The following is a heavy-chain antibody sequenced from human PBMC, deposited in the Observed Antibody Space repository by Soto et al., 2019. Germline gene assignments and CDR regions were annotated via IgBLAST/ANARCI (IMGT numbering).Heavy chain of an antibody. CDR3: ANLAGR. CDR1: GFSLTTTGVG. V-gene: IGHV2-5*01. J-gene: IGHJ4*02. CDR2: IYWNDNK. Sequence: QITLKESGPTLVKPTQTLTLTCSFSGFSLTTTGVGVGWIRQPPGKALEWLALIYWNDNKRYSPSLKSRLTITKDTSKNQVVLTMTNMDPEDTGTYYCANLAGRWGQGTLVTVSS.